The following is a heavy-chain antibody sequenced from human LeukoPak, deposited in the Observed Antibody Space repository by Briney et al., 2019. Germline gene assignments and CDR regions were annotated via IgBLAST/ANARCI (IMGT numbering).Heavy chain of an antibody. V-gene: IGHV1-69*13. J-gene: IGHJ5*02. Sequence: GASVTVSCKASGGTFSSYAISWVRQAPGQGLEWMGGIIPIFGTANYAQKFQGRVTITADESTSTAYMELSSLRSEDTAVYYCARSKDIVVVPAAPVVYNWFDPWGQGTLVTVSS. D-gene: IGHD2-2*01. CDR3: ARSKDIVVVPAAPVVYNWFDP. CDR1: GGTFSSYA. CDR2: IIPIFGTA.